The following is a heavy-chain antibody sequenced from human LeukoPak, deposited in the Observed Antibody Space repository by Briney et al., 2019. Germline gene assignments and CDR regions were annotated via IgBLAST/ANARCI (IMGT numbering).Heavy chain of an antibody. Sequence: ASVKVSCKVSGYTLTELSMHWVRQAPGKGLEWMGGFDPEDGETIYAQKFQGRVTMTEDTSTDTAYMELSSLRSEDTAVYYCATRLLGGNDFDYWGQGILVTVSS. CDR3: ATRLLGGNDFDY. CDR1: GYTLTELS. J-gene: IGHJ4*02. V-gene: IGHV1-24*01. CDR2: FDPEDGET. D-gene: IGHD4-23*01.